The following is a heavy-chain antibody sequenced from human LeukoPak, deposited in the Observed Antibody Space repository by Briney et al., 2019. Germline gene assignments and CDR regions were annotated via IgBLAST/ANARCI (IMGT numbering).Heavy chain of an antibody. V-gene: IGHV3-30-3*01. D-gene: IGHD2-21*02. Sequence: GGSLRLSCAASGFTFSSYAMHWVRQAPGKGLEWVAVISYDGSNKYYADSVKGRFTISRDNSKNTLYLQMNSLRAEDTAVYYCTLAEHMFCSGDCYFPYAFDIWGQGTMVTVSS. CDR1: GFTFSSYA. CDR3: TLAEHMFCSGDCYFPYAFDI. J-gene: IGHJ3*02. CDR2: ISYDGSNK.